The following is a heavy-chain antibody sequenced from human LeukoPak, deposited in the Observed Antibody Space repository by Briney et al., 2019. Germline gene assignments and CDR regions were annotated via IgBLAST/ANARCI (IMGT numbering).Heavy chain of an antibody. Sequence: GASVKVSCKASGYTFTSYGISWVRQAPGQGLEWMGWISAYNGNTNYAQKLQGRVTLTTDTSTSTAYMELRSLRSDDTAVFYCARDLAYSSSSAIPLDYWGQGTLVTVSS. J-gene: IGHJ4*02. CDR3: ARDLAYSSSSAIPLDY. CDR2: ISAYNGNT. CDR1: GYTFTSYG. D-gene: IGHD6-6*01. V-gene: IGHV1-18*01.